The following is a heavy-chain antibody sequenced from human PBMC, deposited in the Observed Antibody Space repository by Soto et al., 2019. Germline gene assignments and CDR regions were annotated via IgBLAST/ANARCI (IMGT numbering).Heavy chain of an antibody. Sequence: PSETLSLTCTVSGGSISSYSWSWIRQPPGKGLEWIGYIYYSGSTNYNPSLKSRVTISVDTSKNQFSLKLSSVTAADTAVYYCAKDLVVGATASYDAFDIWGQGTMVTVSS. CDR2: IYYSGST. CDR3: AKDLVVGATASYDAFDI. V-gene: IGHV4-59*01. D-gene: IGHD1-26*01. CDR1: GGSISSYS. J-gene: IGHJ3*02.